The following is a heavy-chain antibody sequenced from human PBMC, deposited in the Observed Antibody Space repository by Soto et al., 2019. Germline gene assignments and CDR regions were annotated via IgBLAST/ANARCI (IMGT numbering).Heavy chain of an antibody. CDR3: ARDLLSSSWSHDSYYYYYGMDV. D-gene: IGHD6-13*01. CDR2: ISAYNGNT. V-gene: IGHV1-18*01. Sequence: ASVKVSCKASGYTFTSYGISWVRQAPGRGLEWMGWISAYNGNTNYAQKLQGRVTMTTDTSTSTAYMELRSLRSDDTAVYYCARDLLSSSWSHDSYYYYYGMDVWGQGTTVTVSS. J-gene: IGHJ6*02. CDR1: GYTFTSYG.